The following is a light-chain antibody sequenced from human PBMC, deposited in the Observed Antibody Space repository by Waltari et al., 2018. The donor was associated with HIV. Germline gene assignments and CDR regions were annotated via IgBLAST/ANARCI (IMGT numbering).Light chain of an antibody. CDR1: GSNIGNNS. J-gene: IGLJ2*01. Sequence: QSVLTQPPSVSAAPGQKVTISCSGSGSNIGNNSVSWYQHLPGTAPKVIIDDINHRLSGIPDRFSGSKSGTSATLGITGLQTGDEADYYCGTWDTNLNVLAFGGGTRLTVL. CDR2: DIN. CDR3: GTWDTNLNVLA. V-gene: IGLV1-51*01.